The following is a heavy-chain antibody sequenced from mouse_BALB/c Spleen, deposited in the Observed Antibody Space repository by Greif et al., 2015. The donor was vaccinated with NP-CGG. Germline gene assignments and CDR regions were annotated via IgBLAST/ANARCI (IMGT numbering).Heavy chain of an antibody. D-gene: IGHD1-1*01. CDR2: IRNKANGYTT. Sequence: EVKVVESGGGLVQPGGSLRLSCATSGFTFTDYYMSWVRQPPGKALEWLGFIRNKANGYTTEYSASVKGRFTISRDNSQSILYLKMNALRAEDSTTYYCARRDYGSSYAMGYCGQGTSGTVTS. CDR1: GFTFTDYY. CDR3: ARRDYGSSYAMGY. J-gene: IGHJ4*01. V-gene: IGHV7-3*02.